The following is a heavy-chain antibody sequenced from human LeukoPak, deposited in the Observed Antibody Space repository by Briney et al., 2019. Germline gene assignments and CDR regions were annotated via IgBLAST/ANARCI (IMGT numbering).Heavy chain of an antibody. CDR3: ARENEYSSSPTIRQFDY. J-gene: IGHJ4*02. V-gene: IGHV4-59*01. Sequence: SDTLSLTSTDSAGSISSYCWSWIQQPPGKGLEWIGYIYYSGSTNYNPSLKSRVTISVDTSKNQFSLKLSSVTAADTAVYYCARENEYSSSPTIRQFDYWGQGTLVTVSS. D-gene: IGHD6-6*01. CDR1: AGSISSYC. CDR2: IYYSGST.